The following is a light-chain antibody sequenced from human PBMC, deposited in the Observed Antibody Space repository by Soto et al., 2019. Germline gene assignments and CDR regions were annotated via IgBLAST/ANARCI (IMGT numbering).Light chain of an antibody. V-gene: IGKV1-5*01. CDR2: GAS. J-gene: IGKJ2*01. Sequence: DIQMTQSPSTLSASVGDRVTITCRASQSINSWLAWYQQKPGKAPKLLIYGASSLESGVPSKFSGSGSVTEFTLTIDSLQPVDFATYYCQQYSSSSPTFGQGTKLEIK. CDR1: QSINSW. CDR3: QQYSSSSPT.